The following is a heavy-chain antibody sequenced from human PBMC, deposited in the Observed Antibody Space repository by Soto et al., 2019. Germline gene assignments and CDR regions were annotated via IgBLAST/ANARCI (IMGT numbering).Heavy chain of an antibody. CDR3: ARGHRAAQDYYYYGMDV. CDR2: ISTYDGNT. D-gene: IGHD6-6*01. V-gene: IGHV1-18*01. J-gene: IGHJ6*02. Sequence: ASVKVSCKASGYTFTSYGISWGRQAPGQGLEWMGWISTYDGNTNFAQKLQGRVTMTTDTSTSTAYMALRSLRSDDTAVYYCARGHRAAQDYYYYGMDVWGRGTTVTVSS. CDR1: GYTFTSYG.